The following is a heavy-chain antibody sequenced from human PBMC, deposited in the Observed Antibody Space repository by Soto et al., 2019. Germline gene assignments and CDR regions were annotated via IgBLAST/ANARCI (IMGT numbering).Heavy chain of an antibody. CDR3: ARDLRYDYVWGSYLQPDY. V-gene: IGHV1-2*02. Sequence: ASVRVSCKASGYTFTGYYMHWVRQAPGQGLEWMGWINPNSGGTNYAQKFQGRVTMTRDTSISTAYMELSRLRSDDTAVYYCARDLRYDYVWGSYLQPDYWGQGTLVTVSS. J-gene: IGHJ4*02. CDR2: INPNSGGT. D-gene: IGHD3-16*02. CDR1: GYTFTGYY.